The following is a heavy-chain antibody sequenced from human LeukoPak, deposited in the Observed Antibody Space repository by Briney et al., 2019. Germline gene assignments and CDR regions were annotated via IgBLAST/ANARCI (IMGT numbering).Heavy chain of an antibody. Sequence: GGSLRLSCAASGFTLSSFWMSWVRQAAGKGLEWVGNIKQDGREKYYVDSVKGRFTISRENDNAKASPYLQMNSLRAEDTAVYYCARARSIRVFDIWGQRTMVTVSS. CDR2: IKQDGREK. J-gene: IGHJ3*02. CDR1: GFTLSSFW. D-gene: IGHD5-12*01. CDR3: ARARSIRVFDI. V-gene: IGHV3-7*01.